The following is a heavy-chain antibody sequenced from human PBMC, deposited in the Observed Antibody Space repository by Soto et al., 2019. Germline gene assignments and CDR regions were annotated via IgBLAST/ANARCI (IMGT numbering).Heavy chain of an antibody. J-gene: IGHJ6*02. CDR2: ISWNSGTI. V-gene: IGHV3-9*01. CDR3: AKDMRGGSSSSRYYYGLDV. Sequence: EVQLVESGGGLVQPGRSLRLSCAASGFTFDDYAMHWVRQAPGKGLEWVSGISWNSGTIVYADSVKGRFTISRDNAKNSLYLQMNSLRGEDTALYYCAKDMRGGSSSSRYYYGLDVWGQGPTVTVSS. CDR1: GFTFDDYA. D-gene: IGHD6-13*01.